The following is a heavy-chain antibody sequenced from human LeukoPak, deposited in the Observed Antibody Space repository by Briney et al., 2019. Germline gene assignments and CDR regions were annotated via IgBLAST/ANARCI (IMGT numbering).Heavy chain of an antibody. J-gene: IGHJ4*02. CDR3: AGYCSDSDCPMFAQ. D-gene: IGHD2-15*01. CDR1: GFTFSDYR. Sequence: QAGGSLRLSCAASGFTFSDYRMSWVRQAPGKGLEWVANIQQDGSEIHYVDSVKGRFTISRDNAKNSLYLQMNSLRAEDTAVYYCAGYCSDSDCPMFAQWGQGTLVAVSS. CDR2: IQQDGSEI. V-gene: IGHV3-7*01.